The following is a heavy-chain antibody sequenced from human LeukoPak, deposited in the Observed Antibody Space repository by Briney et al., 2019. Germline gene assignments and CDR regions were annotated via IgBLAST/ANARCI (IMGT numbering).Heavy chain of an antibody. J-gene: IGHJ4*02. V-gene: IGHV4-59*08. CDR3: ARIYCSGGSCYSGFFDY. Sequence: SETLSLTCTVSGGSISSYYWSWIRQPPGKGLEWIGYIYYSGSTNYNPSLKSRVTISVDTSKNQFSLKLSSVTAADTAVYYCARIYCSGGSCYSGFFDYWGQGTLVTVSS. CDR1: GGSISSYY. D-gene: IGHD2-15*01. CDR2: IYYSGST.